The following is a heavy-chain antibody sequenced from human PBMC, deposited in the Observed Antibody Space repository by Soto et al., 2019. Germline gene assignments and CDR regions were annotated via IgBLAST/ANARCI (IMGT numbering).Heavy chain of an antibody. Sequence: QVQLQQWGAGLLKPSETLSLTCAVYGGSFSGYYWSWIRQPPGKGLEWIGEINHSGSTNYNPSLKSRVTISVDTSKNQFPLKLSSVTAADTAVYYCARGLRYQLGMTMVRRPKFDYGGQGTLVTVSS. CDR2: INHSGST. CDR1: GGSFSGYY. D-gene: IGHD3-10*01. V-gene: IGHV4-34*01. CDR3: ARGLRYQLGMTMVRRPKFDY. J-gene: IGHJ4*02.